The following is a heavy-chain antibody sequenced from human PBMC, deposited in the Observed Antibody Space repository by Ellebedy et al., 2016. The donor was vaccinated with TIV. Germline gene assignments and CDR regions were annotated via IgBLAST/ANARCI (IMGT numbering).Heavy chain of an antibody. Sequence: MPSETLSLTCTVSGGSISSYYWSWIRQPPGKGLEWIGYIYYSGSTNYNPSLKSRVTISVDTSKNQFSLKLSSVTAADTAVYYCARRVVVVAATPAPGTDVWGQGTTVTVSS. V-gene: IGHV4-59*08. D-gene: IGHD2-15*01. CDR2: IYYSGST. J-gene: IGHJ6*02. CDR3: ARRVVVVAATPAPGTDV. CDR1: GGSISSYY.